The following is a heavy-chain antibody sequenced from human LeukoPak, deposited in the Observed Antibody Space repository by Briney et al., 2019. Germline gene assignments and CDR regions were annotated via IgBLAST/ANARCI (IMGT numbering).Heavy chain of an antibody. CDR3: AKPSYGSGSYYGPNFDY. J-gene: IGHJ4*02. V-gene: IGHV3-7*03. D-gene: IGHD3-10*01. Sequence: GGSLRLSCGASGFTFSNYWMTWVRQAPGKGLEWVANIRQDGGEKYYVDSVKGRFTISRDNAKNSLYLQMSSLRAEDTAVYYCAKPSYGSGSYYGPNFDYWGQGTLVTVSS. CDR1: GFTFSNYW. CDR2: IRQDGGEK.